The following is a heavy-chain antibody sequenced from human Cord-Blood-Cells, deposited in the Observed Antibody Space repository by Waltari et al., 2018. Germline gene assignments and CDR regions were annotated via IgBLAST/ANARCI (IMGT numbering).Heavy chain of an antibody. Sequence: EVQLVVSGGGSVQPGGSLRLSWSASGFTFSSYWMPWVRQAPGKGMVGVSRINSDGSSTSYADSVKGRFTISRDNAKNTLYLQMNSLRAEDTAVYYCAREVGATHAFDIWGQGTMVTDSS. D-gene: IGHD1-26*01. CDR2: INSDGSST. J-gene: IGHJ3*02. CDR1: GFTFSSYW. V-gene: IGHV3-74*01. CDR3: AREVGATHAFDI.